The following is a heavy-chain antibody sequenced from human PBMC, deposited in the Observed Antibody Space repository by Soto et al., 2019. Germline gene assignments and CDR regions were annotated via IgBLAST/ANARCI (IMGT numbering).Heavy chain of an antibody. V-gene: IGHV5-51*01. J-gene: IGHJ4*02. CDR3: ARPPLPGYSIHFNS. CDR2: VYTRDSDT. D-gene: IGHD2-15*01. Sequence: GASLKISCNPSGYIFIDYWIGWVRQMHGKGLEWMGIVYTRDSDTRYSPSFQGQVTISADRSTGTAFLQWRSLKASDTALYYCARPPLPGYSIHFNSWGQGTRVTSPQ. CDR1: GYIFIDYW.